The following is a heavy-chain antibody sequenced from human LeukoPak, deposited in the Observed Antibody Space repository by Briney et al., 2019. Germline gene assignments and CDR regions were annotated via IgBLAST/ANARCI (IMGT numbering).Heavy chain of an antibody. Sequence: ASVKVSCRASGYTFTSYGISWVRQAPGQGREWMGWISAYNGNTNYAQKLQGRVTMTTDTSTSTAYMELSRLRSDDTAVYYCARPTSSSGSYYYNWGQGTLVTVSS. D-gene: IGHD3-10*01. V-gene: IGHV1-18*01. J-gene: IGHJ4*02. CDR2: ISAYNGNT. CDR3: ARPTSSSGSYYYN. CDR1: GYTFTSYG.